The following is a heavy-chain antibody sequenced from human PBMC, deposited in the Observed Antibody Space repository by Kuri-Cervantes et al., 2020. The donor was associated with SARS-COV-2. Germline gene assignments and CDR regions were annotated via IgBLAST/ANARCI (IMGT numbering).Heavy chain of an antibody. J-gene: IGHJ4*02. D-gene: IGHD3-22*01. CDR3: ARIIYDSSGYYFE. CDR2: IFSNDEK. CDR1: GGSISSYYW. V-gene: IGHV2-26*01. Sequence: LRLSCTVSGGSISSYYWSWIRQPPGKALEWLAHIFSNDEKSYSTSLKSRLTISKDTSKSQVVLTMTNMDPVDTATYYCARIIYDSSGYYFEWGQGTLVTVSS.